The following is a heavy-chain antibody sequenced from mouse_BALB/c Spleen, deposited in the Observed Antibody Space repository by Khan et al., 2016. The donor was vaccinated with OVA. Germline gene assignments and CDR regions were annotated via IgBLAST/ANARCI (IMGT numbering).Heavy chain of an antibody. CDR2: IYPGDGDT. J-gene: IGHJ2*01. CDR1: GYAFSSYW. Sequence: VQLQESGAELVRPGSSVKISCKASGYAFSSYWMNWVKQRPGQGLEWIGQIYPGDGDTNYNGKFKGKATLTADKSSSTAYMQLSSLTSEDSEVYFCARGYGINFDFWGQGTTLTVSS. D-gene: IGHD2-10*02. V-gene: IGHV1-80*01. CDR3: ARGYGINFDF.